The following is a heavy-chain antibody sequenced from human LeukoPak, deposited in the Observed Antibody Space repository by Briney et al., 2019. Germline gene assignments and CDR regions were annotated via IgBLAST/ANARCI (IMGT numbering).Heavy chain of an antibody. J-gene: IGHJ4*02. CDR1: GGSFSGYY. D-gene: IGHD2-8*01. V-gene: IGHV4-34*01. Sequence: SETLSLTCAVYGGSFSGYYWSWIRQPPGKGLEWIGEINHSGSTNYNPSLKSRVTISVDTSKNQFSLKLSSVTAADTAVYYCARVKYCSNGSCYKYFDYWGQGTLVTVSS. CDR2: INHSGST. CDR3: ARVKYCSNGSCYKYFDY.